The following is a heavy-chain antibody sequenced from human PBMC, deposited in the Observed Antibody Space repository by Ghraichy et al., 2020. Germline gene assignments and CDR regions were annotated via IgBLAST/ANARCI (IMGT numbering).Heavy chain of an antibody. J-gene: IGHJ5*02. D-gene: IGHD5-18*01. V-gene: IGHV4-4*09. CDR2: IYTSGST. Sequence: SQTLSLTCTVSGGSISSYYWSWIRQPPGKGLEWIGYIYTSGSTNYNPSLKSRVTISVDTSKNQFSLKLSSVTAADTAVYYCARHGISEDYSYGYVPFDPWGQGTLVTVSS. CDR3: ARHGISEDYSYGYVPFDP. CDR1: GGSISSYY.